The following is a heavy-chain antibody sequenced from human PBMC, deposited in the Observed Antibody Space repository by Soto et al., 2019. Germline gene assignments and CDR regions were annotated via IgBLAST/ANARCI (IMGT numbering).Heavy chain of an antibody. V-gene: IGHV4-31*03. Sequence: QVQLQESGPGLVKPSQTLSLTCTVSGGSISSGGYYWSWIRQHPGKGLEWIGYIYYSGSTYYNPSLKSRVTISVDTSKNQFSLKLSSVTAADTAVYYCARSGRHDYGDYPPAEYFRHWGQGTLVTVSS. D-gene: IGHD4-17*01. CDR3: ARSGRHDYGDYPPAEYFRH. J-gene: IGHJ1*01. CDR1: GGSISSGGYY. CDR2: IYYSGST.